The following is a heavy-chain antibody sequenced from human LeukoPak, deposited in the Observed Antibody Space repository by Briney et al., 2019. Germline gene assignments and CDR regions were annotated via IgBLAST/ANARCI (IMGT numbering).Heavy chain of an antibody. CDR3: ARDQGTSVTAMVGGHFDY. CDR2: IWYDGSNR. CDR1: GFTFRGNG. J-gene: IGHJ4*02. V-gene: IGHV3-33*01. Sequence: GRSLRLSCAASGFTFRGNGMHWVRQAPGKGLEWVAIIWYDGSNRYYADSVKGRFTISRNNSKNTLFLQMNSLTAEDTAVYYCARDQGTSVTAMVGGHFDYWGQGTLVTVSS. D-gene: IGHD4-17*01.